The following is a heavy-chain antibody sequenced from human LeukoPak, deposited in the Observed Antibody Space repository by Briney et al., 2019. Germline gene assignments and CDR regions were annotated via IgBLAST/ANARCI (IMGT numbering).Heavy chain of an antibody. V-gene: IGHV3-23*01. Sequence: GGSLRLSCAASGFTFSSYAMSWVRQAPGKGLEWVSAISGSGGSTYYADSVKGRFTISRDNSKNALYLQMNSLRAEDTAVYYCAKHYDGGIDFDYWGQGTLVTVSS. CDR1: GFTFSSYA. J-gene: IGHJ4*02. CDR2: ISGSGGST. CDR3: AKHYDGGIDFDY. D-gene: IGHD1-26*01.